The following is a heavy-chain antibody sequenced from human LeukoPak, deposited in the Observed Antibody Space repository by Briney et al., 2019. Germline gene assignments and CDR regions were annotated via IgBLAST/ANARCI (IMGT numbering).Heavy chain of an antibody. CDR3: TKSYDNGWYVCDY. D-gene: IGHD6-19*01. CDR2: ISYDGSIK. V-gene: IGHV3-30*09. J-gene: IGHJ4*02. CDR1: GFTFSNFA. Sequence: GGSLRLSCAASGFTFSNFAMNWVRQAPGKGLEWVAFISYDGSIKSYADSVKGRFAVSRDNSKNTLYLQMNSLRPEDTAFYYCTKSYDNGWYVCDYWGQGTLVTVSS.